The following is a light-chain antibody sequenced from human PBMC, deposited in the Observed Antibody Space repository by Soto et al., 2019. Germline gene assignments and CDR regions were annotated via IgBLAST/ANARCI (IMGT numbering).Light chain of an antibody. CDR3: QQYNNWPPIT. Sequence: EIVMTQSPDTLSVSPGEGATLSCRVSQSIRSNLAWYQQRPGQAPRLLMYGASTRADGIPARFTGSGSGTEFTLTISSLQSEDFAVYYCQQYNNWPPITFGQGTRLENK. CDR2: GAS. CDR1: QSIRSN. J-gene: IGKJ5*01. V-gene: IGKV3-15*01.